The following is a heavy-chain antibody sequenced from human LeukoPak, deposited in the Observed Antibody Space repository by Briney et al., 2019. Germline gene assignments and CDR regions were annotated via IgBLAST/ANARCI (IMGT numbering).Heavy chain of an antibody. V-gene: IGHV3-11*01. CDR3: ARGGGYDDYYYYGMDV. D-gene: IGHD5-12*01. J-gene: IGHJ6*02. CDR1: GFTFSDYY. Sequence: GGSLRLSCAASGFTFSDYYMSWIRQAPGKGLEGVSYISSSGSTIYYADSVKGRFTISRDNAKNSLYLQMNSLRADDTAVYYCARGGGYDDYYYYGMDVWGQGTTVTVSS. CDR2: ISSSGSTI.